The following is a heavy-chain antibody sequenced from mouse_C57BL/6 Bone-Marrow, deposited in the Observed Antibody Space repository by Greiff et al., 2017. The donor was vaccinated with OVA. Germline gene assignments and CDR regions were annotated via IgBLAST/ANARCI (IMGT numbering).Heavy chain of an antibody. D-gene: IGHD2-1*01. Sequence: EVQVVESGPELVKPGDSVKISCKASGYSFTGYFMNWVMQSHGKSLEWIGRINPYNGDTFYNQKFKGKATLTVDKSSSTAHMELRSLTSEDSAVYYCARSRYGNYDYWGQGTTLTVSS. CDR3: ARSRYGNYDY. V-gene: IGHV1-20*01. CDR1: GYSFTGYF. J-gene: IGHJ2*01. CDR2: INPYNGDT.